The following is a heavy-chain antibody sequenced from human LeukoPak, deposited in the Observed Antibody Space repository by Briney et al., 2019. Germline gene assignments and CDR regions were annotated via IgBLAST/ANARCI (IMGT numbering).Heavy chain of an antibody. CDR3: ARAHRYDYVWGSYRSSPGDY. J-gene: IGHJ4*02. D-gene: IGHD3-16*02. CDR2: INPSGGST. Sequence: ASVKVSCKASGYTFTSYYMHWVRQAPGQGLEWMGIINPSGGSTSYAQKFQGRVTMTRDTSTSTVYMELSSLRSEDTAVYYCARAHRYDYVWGSYRSSPGDYWGQGTLVTVS. V-gene: IGHV1-46*01. CDR1: GYTFTSYY.